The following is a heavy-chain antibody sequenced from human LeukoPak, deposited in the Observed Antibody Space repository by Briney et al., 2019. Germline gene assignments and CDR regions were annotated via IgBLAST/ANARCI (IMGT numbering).Heavy chain of an antibody. CDR2: IYPGDSDT. D-gene: IGHD1-26*01. J-gene: IGHJ6*03. CDR3: ARGGSYYYYYMDV. CDR1: GYRFSTYW. V-gene: IGHV5-51*01. Sequence: GESLKISCKGSGYRFSTYWIGWVRQMPGKGLEWMGIIYPGDSDTRYSPSFQGQVTISADKSISTAYLQWSSLKASDTAMYYCARGGSYYYYYMDVWGKGTTVTISS.